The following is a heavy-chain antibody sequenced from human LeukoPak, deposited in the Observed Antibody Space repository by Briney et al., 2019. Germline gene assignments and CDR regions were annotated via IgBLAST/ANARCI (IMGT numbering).Heavy chain of an antibody. CDR1: GYTFTGYY. Sequence: ASVKVSCKASGYTFTGYYLHWVRQAPGQGLEWMGWIDPSSGGTNYAQKFQGRVTMTRDTSISTAYMELSRLRSDDTAVYYCARGPYGDHTYYFDYWGQGTLVTVSS. CDR3: ARGPYGDHTYYFDY. CDR2: IDPSSGGT. J-gene: IGHJ4*02. V-gene: IGHV1-2*02. D-gene: IGHD4-17*01.